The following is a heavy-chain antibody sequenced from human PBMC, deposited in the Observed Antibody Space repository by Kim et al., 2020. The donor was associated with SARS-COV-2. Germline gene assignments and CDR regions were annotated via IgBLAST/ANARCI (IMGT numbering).Heavy chain of an antibody. Sequence: ADSVKGRFTISRDNSKNTLYLQMNSLRAEDTAVYYCARDIRGRYSGSYYYCGQGTLVTVSS. V-gene: IGHV3-53*01. J-gene: IGHJ4*02. CDR3: ARDIRGRYSGSYYY. D-gene: IGHD1-26*01.